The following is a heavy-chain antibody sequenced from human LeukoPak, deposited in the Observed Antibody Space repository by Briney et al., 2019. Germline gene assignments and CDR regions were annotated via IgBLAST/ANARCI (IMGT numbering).Heavy chain of an antibody. V-gene: IGHV4-34*01. Sequence: SETLSLTCAVYGGSFSGYYWSWIRQPPGKGLEWIGEINHSGSTNYNPSLKSRVTISVDTSKNQFSLKLGSVTAADTAVYYCARVIVVVPAARAPYYYYGMDVWGQGTTVTVSS. CDR1: GGSFSGYY. D-gene: IGHD2-2*01. CDR2: INHSGST. CDR3: ARVIVVVPAARAPYYYYGMDV. J-gene: IGHJ6*02.